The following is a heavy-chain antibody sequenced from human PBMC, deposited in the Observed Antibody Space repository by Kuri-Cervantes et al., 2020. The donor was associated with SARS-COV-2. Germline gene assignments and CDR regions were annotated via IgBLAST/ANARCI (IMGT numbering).Heavy chain of an antibody. V-gene: IGHV1-69*08. D-gene: IGHD7-27*01. CDR1: GYTFTAHH. J-gene: IGHJ4*02. CDR3: AGSATGEGDY. Sequence: SVKVSCKASGYTFTAHHIHWVRQAPGQGLEWVGWIIPILGTANYAQKFQGRVTITADKSTSTAYMELSSLRSEDTAVYYCAGSATGEGDYWGQGTLVTVSS. CDR2: IIPILGTA.